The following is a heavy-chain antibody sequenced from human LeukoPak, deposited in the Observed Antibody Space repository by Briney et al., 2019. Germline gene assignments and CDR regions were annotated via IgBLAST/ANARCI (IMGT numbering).Heavy chain of an antibody. CDR3: ARRNIVVVPAARDDYYYYMDV. CDR1: GGSISSYY. Sequence: SETLSLTCTVSGGSISSYYWSWIRQPPGKGLEWIGYIYYSGSTNYNPSLKSRVTISVDTSKNQFSLKLSSVTAADTAVYYCARRNIVVVPAARDDYYYYMDVWGKGTTVTVSS. CDR2: IYYSGST. V-gene: IGHV4-59*01. D-gene: IGHD2-2*01. J-gene: IGHJ6*03.